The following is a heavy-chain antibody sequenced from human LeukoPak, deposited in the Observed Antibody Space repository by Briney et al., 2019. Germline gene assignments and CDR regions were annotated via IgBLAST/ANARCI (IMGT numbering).Heavy chain of an antibody. J-gene: IGHJ4*02. CDR1: GGSISSSSYY. CDR2: IYYSGST. Sequence: SETLSLTCTVSGGSISSSSYYWGWVRQPPGKGLEWTGSIYYSGSTYYNPSLKSRVTISVDTSKNQFSLKLSSVTAADTAVYYCARSRSGSYRFDYWGQGTLVTVSS. V-gene: IGHV4-39*01. D-gene: IGHD3-16*02. CDR3: ARSRSGSYRFDY.